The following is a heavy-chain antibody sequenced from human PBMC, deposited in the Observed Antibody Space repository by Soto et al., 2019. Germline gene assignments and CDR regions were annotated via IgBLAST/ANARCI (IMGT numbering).Heavy chain of an antibody. V-gene: IGHV5-51*03. Sequence: EVQLVQSGAEVKKPGESLKISCKASGYSFTNYWIAWVRQMPGKGLEWMGIIYPGDSDTKYSPSFQGQVTISVDKSINTVYLQWSSLESSNNAMYDCARRNGDGSGRRWFAPWGQGTLVTVSS. J-gene: IGHJ5*02. CDR3: ARRNGDGSGRRWFAP. CDR2: IYPGDSDT. CDR1: GYSFTNYW. D-gene: IGHD3-10*01.